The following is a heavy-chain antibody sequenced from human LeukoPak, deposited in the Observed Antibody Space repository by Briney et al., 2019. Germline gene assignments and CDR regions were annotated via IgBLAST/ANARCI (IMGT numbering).Heavy chain of an antibody. D-gene: IGHD3-3*01. V-gene: IGHV3-30*18. CDR2: ISYDGSNK. CDR3: AKVCLEWLLFHYFDY. J-gene: IGHJ4*02. CDR1: GFTFSSYG. Sequence: GRSLRLSCAASGFTFSSYGMHWVRQAPGKGLEWVAVISYDGSNKYYADSVKGRFTISRDNSKNTLYLQMNSLRAEDTAVYYCAKVCLEWLLFHYFDYWGQGTLVTVSS.